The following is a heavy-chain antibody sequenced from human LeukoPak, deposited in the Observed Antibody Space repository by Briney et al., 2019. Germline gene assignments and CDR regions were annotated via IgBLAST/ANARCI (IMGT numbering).Heavy chain of an antibody. D-gene: IGHD3-10*01. CDR1: GGTFSSYA. CDR3: ARDSVRALGWFDP. V-gene: IGHV1-69*05. CDR2: IIPIFGTA. Sequence: ASVKVSCKASGGTFSSYAISWVRQAPGQGLEWMGRIIPIFGTANYAQKFQGRVTITTDESTSTAYMELSRLRSDDTAVYYCARDSVRALGWFDPWGQGTLVTVSS. J-gene: IGHJ5*02.